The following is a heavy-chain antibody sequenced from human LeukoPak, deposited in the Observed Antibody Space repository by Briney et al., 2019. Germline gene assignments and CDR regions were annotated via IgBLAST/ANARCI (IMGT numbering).Heavy chain of an antibody. V-gene: IGHV4-30-2*01. Sequence: SETLSLTCTVSGGSISSGGYYWSWIRQPPGKGLEWIGYNNHSGSTYYNPSLKSRVTISVDRSKNQFSLKLSSVTAADTAVYYCARVSSITASIVVVTRQYFDYWGQGTLVTVSS. CDR1: GGSISSGGYY. CDR2: NNHSGST. J-gene: IGHJ4*02. D-gene: IGHD3-22*01. CDR3: ARVSSITASIVVVTRQYFDY.